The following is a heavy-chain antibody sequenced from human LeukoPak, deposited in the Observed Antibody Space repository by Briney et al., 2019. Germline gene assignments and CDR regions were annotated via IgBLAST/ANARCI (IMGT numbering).Heavy chain of an antibody. D-gene: IGHD7-27*01. J-gene: IGHJ6*03. CDR1: GGSISTSNYY. CDR3: ARDIELGIPYYYYYMDV. Sequence: PSETLSLTCTVSGGSISTSNYYWGWIRQPPGKGLEWIGNIFYSGSTYYSPSLKSRVTMSVDTSKNQFSLKLSSVTAADTAVYYCARDIELGIPYYYYYMDVWGKGTSVTISS. V-gene: IGHV4-39*07. CDR2: IFYSGST.